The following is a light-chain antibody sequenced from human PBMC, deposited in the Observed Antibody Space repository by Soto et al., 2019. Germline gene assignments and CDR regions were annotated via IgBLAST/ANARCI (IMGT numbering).Light chain of an antibody. CDR1: SSDVDGYNY. CDR2: DVN. CDR3: SSFTISRNTVI. Sequence: QSVLTQPASVSGSPGQSITISCTGTSSDVDGYNYVSWYQYHPGKAPNLMIYDVNNRSSGVSKRFSGSKSGNTASLTISGLQAEDEADYYCSSFTISRNTVIFGGGTKLTVL. V-gene: IGLV2-14*01. J-gene: IGLJ2*01.